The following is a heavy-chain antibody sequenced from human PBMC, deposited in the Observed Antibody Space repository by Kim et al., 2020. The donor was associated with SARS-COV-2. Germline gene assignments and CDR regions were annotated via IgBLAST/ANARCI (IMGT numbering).Heavy chain of an antibody. Sequence: SETLSLTCTVSGGSIGDDYWSWIRQPPGKGLEWIGYVFYSGTTNYNPSLKSRVTISVDTSKNQFSLKLSSVTAADTAVYYCARRTGYCSTTSCYSYYYY. CDR2: VFYSGTT. V-gene: IGHV4-59*08. J-gene: IGHJ6*03. CDR1: GGSIGDDY. CDR3: ARRTGYCSTTSCYSYYYY. D-gene: IGHD2-2*01.